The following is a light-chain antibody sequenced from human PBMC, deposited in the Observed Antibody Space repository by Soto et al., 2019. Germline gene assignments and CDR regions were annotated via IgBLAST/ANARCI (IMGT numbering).Light chain of an antibody. CDR2: STN. CDR1: SGSVSTRYY. CDR3: MLYMDSGGYV. V-gene: IGLV8-61*01. J-gene: IGLJ1*01. Sequence: QTVVTQEPSFSVSPGGTVTLTCGLSSGSVSTRYYPSWYQQTPGQAPRTLIYSTNTRSSGVPDRFSGSILGNKAALTITGAQADDESDYYCMLYMDSGGYVFGTGTKVTVL.